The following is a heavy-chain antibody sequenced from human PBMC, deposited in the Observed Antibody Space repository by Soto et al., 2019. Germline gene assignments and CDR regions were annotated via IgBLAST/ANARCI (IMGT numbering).Heavy chain of an antibody. V-gene: IGHV1-18*04. Sequence: ASVKVSCKVSGYTFTSYGISWVRQAPGQGLEWMGWISAYNGNTNYAQKLQGRVTMTTDTSTSTAYMELRSLRSDDTAVYYCARDPIAAAGQNWSDPWGQGTLVTVSS. J-gene: IGHJ5*02. D-gene: IGHD6-13*01. CDR2: ISAYNGNT. CDR1: GYTFTSYG. CDR3: ARDPIAAAGQNWSDP.